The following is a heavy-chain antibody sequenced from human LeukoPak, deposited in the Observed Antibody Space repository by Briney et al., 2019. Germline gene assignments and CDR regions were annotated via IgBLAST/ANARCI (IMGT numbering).Heavy chain of an antibody. J-gene: IGHJ5*02. Sequence: PGGSIRHSCVASGFAFSSHALNCVRPAPGGGLEWGSSISTNNTMYYADSVKGRFTISRDNAKYSLSLQMTSLRGEDTAVYYGGREDCSNVRCYGASGAWGQGTLVTVSS. CDR1: GFAFSSHA. CDR2: ISTNNTM. D-gene: IGHD2-2*01. CDR3: GREDCSNVRCYGASGA. V-gene: IGHV3-69-1*01.